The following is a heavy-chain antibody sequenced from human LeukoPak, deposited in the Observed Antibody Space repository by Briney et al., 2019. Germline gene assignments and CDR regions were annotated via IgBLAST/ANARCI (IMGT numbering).Heavy chain of an antibody. V-gene: IGHV1-69*05. Sequence: GCSVKVSCKASGGTFSSYAISWVRQAPGQGPEWMGRIIPIFGTANYAQKFQGRVTITTDESMHAAYMELSSLRSEDTAVYYCAGDRTEHWENAEYFQHWGQGTLVTVSS. CDR3: AGDRTEHWENAEYFQH. CDR1: GGTFSSYA. J-gene: IGHJ1*01. D-gene: IGHD1-26*01. CDR2: IIPIFGTA.